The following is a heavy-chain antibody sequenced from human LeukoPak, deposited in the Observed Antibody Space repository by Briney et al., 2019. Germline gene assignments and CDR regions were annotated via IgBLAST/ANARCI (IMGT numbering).Heavy chain of an antibody. V-gene: IGHV3-30*04. J-gene: IGHJ4*02. CDR1: GFTLSRYT. Sequence: PGGPLRLLCAASGFTLSRYTMHWVRQAPGKGLEELAVVLYDGSNKYYAYSVKGRFTLSRDNSKNTLSLQMNSLRADDPAVYYCVRDNYGGILDFWGQGTLVTVSS. CDR2: VLYDGSNK. CDR3: VRDNYGGILDF. D-gene: IGHD2-21*01.